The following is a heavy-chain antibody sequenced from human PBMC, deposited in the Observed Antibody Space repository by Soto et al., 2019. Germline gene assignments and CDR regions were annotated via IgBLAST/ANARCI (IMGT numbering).Heavy chain of an antibody. CDR3: ARGLITGSQYSGGWYYFAS. D-gene: IGHD1-26*01. J-gene: IGHJ4*02. CDR1: GGSISSGGYY. Sequence: SETLSLTCTVSGGSISSGGYYWSWIRQHPGKGLEWIGDIYHSGSTYYNPSLKSRVTISVGTSKNQFSLKLNSVTAADTAVYYCARGLITGSQYSGGWYYFASWGQGTQVTVSS. V-gene: IGHV4-31*03. CDR2: IYHSGST.